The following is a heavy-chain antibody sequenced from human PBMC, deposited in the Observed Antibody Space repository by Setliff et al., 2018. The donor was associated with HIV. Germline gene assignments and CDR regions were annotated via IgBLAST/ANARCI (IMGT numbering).Heavy chain of an antibody. D-gene: IGHD2-2*01. V-gene: IGHV3-30*02. J-gene: IGHJ6*03. CDR3: AKSCDVPSKPGPYYYSMDV. CDR2: IRYDASNK. Sequence: TGGSLRLSCAPSGFTFSDYGIHWVRQAPGKGLEWLTYIRYDASNKFYADSVKGLFTISRDNSKNTLFLQLNSLRVDDTAVYYCAKSCDVPSKPGPYYYSMDVWGKGTTVTVSS. CDR1: GFTFSDYG.